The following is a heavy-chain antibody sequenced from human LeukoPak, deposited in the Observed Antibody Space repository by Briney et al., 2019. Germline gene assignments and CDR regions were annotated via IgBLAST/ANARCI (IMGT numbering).Heavy chain of an antibody. CDR3: ARDKDVTIFGVVRPNWFDP. D-gene: IGHD3-3*01. Sequence: SETLSLTCTVSGDSLSSGDYYWSWIRQPPGKGLEWLGYIYYSGNTYYNPSLQSRVTISVDTSKNQFSLKLSSVTAADTGVYYCARDKDVTIFGVVRPNWFDPWGQGTLVTVSS. CDR2: IYYSGNT. V-gene: IGHV4-30-4*08. CDR1: GDSLSSGDYY. J-gene: IGHJ5*02.